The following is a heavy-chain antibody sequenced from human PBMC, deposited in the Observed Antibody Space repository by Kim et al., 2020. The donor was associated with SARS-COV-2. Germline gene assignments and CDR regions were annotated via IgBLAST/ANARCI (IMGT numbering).Heavy chain of an antibody. D-gene: IGHD1-26*01. J-gene: IGHJ4*02. Sequence: GGSLRLSCAASGFTFSSYGMHWVRQAPGKGLEWVAVISYDGSNKYYADSVKGRFTISRDNSKNTLYLQMNSLRAEDTAVYYCAKDRMRGATQYYFDYWGQGTLVTVSS. V-gene: IGHV3-30*18. CDR2: ISYDGSNK. CDR3: AKDRMRGATQYYFDY. CDR1: GFTFSSYG.